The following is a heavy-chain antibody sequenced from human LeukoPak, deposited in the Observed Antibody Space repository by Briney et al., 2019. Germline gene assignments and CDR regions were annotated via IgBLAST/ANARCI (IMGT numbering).Heavy chain of an antibody. CDR2: IYYSGST. CDR1: GGSISSYY. CDR3: ARTGTFTEHDYGGYGDYWYFDL. V-gene: IGHV4-59*01. J-gene: IGHJ2*01. D-gene: IGHD4-17*01. Sequence: SETLSLTCTVSGGSISSYYWSWIRQPPGKGLEWIGYIYYSGSTNYNPSLKSRVTISVDTSKNQFSLKLSSVTAADTAVYYCARTGTFTEHDYGGYGDYWYFDLWGRGTLVTVSS.